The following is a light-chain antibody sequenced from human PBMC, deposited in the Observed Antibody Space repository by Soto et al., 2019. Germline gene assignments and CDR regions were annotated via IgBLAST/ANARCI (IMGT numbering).Light chain of an antibody. J-gene: IGKJ5*01. CDR2: GAS. V-gene: IGKV3-15*01. CDR3: HQYNNWPRT. Sequence: EIVLTQYPATLSFSPGERSTLSCRASQSVIRYLAWYQQKPGQAPSLLIYGASTRATGIPARFSGSGSGTEFTLTISSLQSEDFAVYFCHQYNNWPRTFGQGTRLEIK. CDR1: QSVIRY.